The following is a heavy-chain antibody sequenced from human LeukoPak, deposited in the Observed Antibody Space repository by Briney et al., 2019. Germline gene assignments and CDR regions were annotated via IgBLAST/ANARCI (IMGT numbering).Heavy chain of an antibody. CDR2: IYYSGST. V-gene: IGHV4-39*07. J-gene: IGHJ3*02. Sequence: SETLSLTCTVSGGSISSSSYYWGWIRQPPGKGLEWIGRIYYSGSTYYNPSLKSPFTISVDTSKNQFSLKLSSVTAADTAVYYCARGSRGGYCSGGSCYSLAFDIWGQGTMVTVSS. D-gene: IGHD2-15*01. CDR1: GGSISSSSYY. CDR3: ARGSRGGYCSGGSCYSLAFDI.